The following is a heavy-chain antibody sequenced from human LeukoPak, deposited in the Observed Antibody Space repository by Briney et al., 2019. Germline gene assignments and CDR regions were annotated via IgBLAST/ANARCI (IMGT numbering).Heavy chain of an antibody. J-gene: IGHJ4*02. V-gene: IGHV3-30-3*01. CDR3: ARGGRDGYSSADF. Sequence: GGSLRLSCAASGFTFSSYAMHWVRQAPGKGLEWVAVISYDESSKYYADSVKGRFTISRDNPKNTLYLQLNSLRAEDTAVYYCARGGRDGYSSADFWGQGTLVTVSS. D-gene: IGHD5-24*01. CDR2: ISYDESSK. CDR1: GFTFSSYA.